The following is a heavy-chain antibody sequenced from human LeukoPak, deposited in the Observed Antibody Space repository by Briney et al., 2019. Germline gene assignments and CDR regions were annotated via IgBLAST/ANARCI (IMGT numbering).Heavy chain of an antibody. Sequence: SETLSLTCTVSGGSISRWFWSWIRQSAGEGLEWIGRILPSGATTHNPSLKSRVTMSLDTSKNQFSLRLSSVTAADTAVYYCATGDLSSFDNWGQGTLVIVSS. D-gene: IGHD3-16*02. CDR1: GGSISRWF. CDR2: ILPSGAT. J-gene: IGHJ4*02. V-gene: IGHV4-4*07. CDR3: ATGDLSSFDN.